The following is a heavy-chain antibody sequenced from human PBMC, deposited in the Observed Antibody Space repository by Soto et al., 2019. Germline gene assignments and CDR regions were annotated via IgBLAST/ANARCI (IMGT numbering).Heavy chain of an antibody. D-gene: IGHD2-15*01. CDR3: ATRYCSGGSCYSAALGY. CDR2: ISSSGSTI. Sequence: GGSLRLSCAASGFTFSDFYMSWIRQAPGKGLEWVSYISSSGSTIYYADSVKGRFAISRDNAKNSLYLQMNSLRAEDTAVYYCATRYCSGGSCYSAALGYWGQGTLVTVSS. V-gene: IGHV3-11*01. J-gene: IGHJ4*02. CDR1: GFTFSDFY.